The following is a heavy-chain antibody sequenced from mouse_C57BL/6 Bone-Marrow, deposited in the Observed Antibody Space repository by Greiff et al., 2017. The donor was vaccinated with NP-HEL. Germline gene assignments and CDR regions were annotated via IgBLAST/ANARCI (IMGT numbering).Heavy chain of an antibody. CDR1: GYTFTSYW. Sequence: VQLQQPGAELVRPGSSVKLSCKASGYTFTSYWMDWVKQRPGQGLEWIGNIYPSDSETHYNPKFKDKATLTVDKSSSTAYMQLSSLTSEDSAVYYCARSGYYGSSYYAMDYWGQGTSVTVSS. J-gene: IGHJ4*01. V-gene: IGHV1-61*01. D-gene: IGHD1-1*01. CDR3: ARSGYYGSSYYAMDY. CDR2: IYPSDSET.